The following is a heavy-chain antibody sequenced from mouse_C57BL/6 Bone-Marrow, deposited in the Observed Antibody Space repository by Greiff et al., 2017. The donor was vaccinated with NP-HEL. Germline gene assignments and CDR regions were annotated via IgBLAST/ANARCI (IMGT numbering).Heavy chain of an antibody. CDR2: INPSSGYT. V-gene: IGHV1-7*01. Sequence: QVHVKQSGAELAKPGASVKLSCKASGYTFTSYWMHWVKKRPGRGLEWIGYINPSSGYTKYNQKFKDKATLTADKSSSTAYMQLSSLTYEDSAVYYCAREGLYSNYVRPIAMYYWGQGTSVTVSS. J-gene: IGHJ4*01. CDR1: GYTFTSYW. D-gene: IGHD2-5*01. CDR3: AREGLYSNYVRPIAMYY.